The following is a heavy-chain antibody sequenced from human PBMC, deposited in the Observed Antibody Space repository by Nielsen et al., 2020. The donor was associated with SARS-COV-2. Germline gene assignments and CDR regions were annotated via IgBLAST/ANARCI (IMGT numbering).Heavy chain of an antibody. V-gene: IGHV2-70*11. CDR3: ARYYYYGMDV. Sequence: SGPTLVKPPPTLTLTCTFSGFSLSTSGMCVSWIRQPPGKALEWLARIDWDDDKYYSTSLKTRLTISKDTSKNQLVLTMTNMDPVDTATYYCARYYYYGMDVWGQGTTVTVSS. J-gene: IGHJ6*02. CDR1: GFSLSTSGMC. CDR2: IDWDDDK.